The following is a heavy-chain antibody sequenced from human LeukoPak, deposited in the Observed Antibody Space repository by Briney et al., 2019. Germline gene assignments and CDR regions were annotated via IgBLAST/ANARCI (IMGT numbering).Heavy chain of an antibody. CDR1: GFTVSSNY. CDR3: AREVIAAAGSDYFDY. J-gene: IGHJ4*02. CDR2: IYSGGST. V-gene: IGHV3-66*01. D-gene: IGHD6-13*01. Sequence: GGSLRLSCAASGFTVSSNYMSWVRQAPGKGLEWVSVIYSGGSTYYADSVKGRFTISRDNSKNTLYLQMNSLRAEDTAVYYCAREVIAAAGSDYFDYWGQETLVTVSS.